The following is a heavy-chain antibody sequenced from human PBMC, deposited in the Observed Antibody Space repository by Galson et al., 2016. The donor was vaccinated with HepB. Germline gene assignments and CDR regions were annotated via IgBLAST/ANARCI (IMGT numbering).Heavy chain of an antibody. J-gene: IGHJ4*02. D-gene: IGHD6-19*01. CDR2: IHHGGST. CDR3: ARSNSGWFFFYY. CDR1: GGSISSSSYY. V-gene: IGHV4-39*01. Sequence: ETLSLTCTVSGGSISSSSYYWAWIRQTPGKGLEWIGSIHHGGSTYHNPSLQSRVTMSVDTTKNQFSLNLRSVTAADTAVFYCARSNSGWFFFYYWGQGHLVTVSS.